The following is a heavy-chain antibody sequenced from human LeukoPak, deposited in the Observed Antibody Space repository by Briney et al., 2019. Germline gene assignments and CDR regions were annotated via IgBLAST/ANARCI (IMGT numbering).Heavy chain of an antibody. CDR2: ISSSSSYI. CDR1: GFTFSSDS. V-gene: IGHV3-21*01. Sequence: GGSLRLSCAASGFTFSSDSMNWVRQAPGKGLEWVSSISSSSSYIYYADSVKGRFTISRDNAKNSLYLQMNSLRAEDTAVYYCARPPLGVPAAPIDYWGQGTLVTVSS. CDR3: ARPPLGVPAAPIDY. J-gene: IGHJ4*02. D-gene: IGHD2-2*01.